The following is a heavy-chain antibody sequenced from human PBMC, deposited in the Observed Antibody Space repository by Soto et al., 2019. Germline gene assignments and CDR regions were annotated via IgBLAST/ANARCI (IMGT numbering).Heavy chain of an antibody. J-gene: IGHJ4*02. Sequence: QVQLVESGGGVVQPGRSLRLSCAASGFTFSSYGMHWVRQAPGKGLEWVAVIWYDGSNKYYADSVKGRFTISRDNSKNTLYLQMNSLRAEDTAVYYCARDPLGRDSSGYSPQPFDYWGQGTLVTVSS. D-gene: IGHD3-22*01. CDR2: IWYDGSNK. V-gene: IGHV3-33*01. CDR1: GFTFSSYG. CDR3: ARDPLGRDSSGYSPQPFDY.